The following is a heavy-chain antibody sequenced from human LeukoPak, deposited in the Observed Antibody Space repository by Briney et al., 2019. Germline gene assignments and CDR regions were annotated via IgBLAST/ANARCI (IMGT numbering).Heavy chain of an antibody. CDR2: ISYDGSNK. J-gene: IGHJ3*02. CDR1: GFTFSSYA. CDR3: ARDRVPGSGWYCTAFDI. V-gene: IGHV3-30*04. D-gene: IGHD6-19*01. Sequence: GGSLRLSCAASGFTFSSYAMHWVRQAPGKGLEWVAVISYDGSNKYYADSVKGRFTISRDNSKNTLYLQMNSLRAEDTAVYYCARDRVPGSGWYCTAFDIWGQGTMVTVSS.